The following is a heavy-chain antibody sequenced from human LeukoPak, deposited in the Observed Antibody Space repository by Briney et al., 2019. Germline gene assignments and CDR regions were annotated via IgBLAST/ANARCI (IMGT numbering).Heavy chain of an antibody. CDR2: INPSGGST. CDR1: GYTFTRYY. D-gene: IGHD6-13*01. V-gene: IGHV1-46*01. CDR3: ARDYSSSFAFDP. J-gene: IGHJ5*02. Sequence: GASVRVSCKASGYTFTRYYMHWVRQAPGQGLEWMGIINPSGGSTSYAQKFQGRVTMTRDTSTSTVYMELSSLRSEDTAVYYCARDYSSSFAFDPWGQGTLVTVSS.